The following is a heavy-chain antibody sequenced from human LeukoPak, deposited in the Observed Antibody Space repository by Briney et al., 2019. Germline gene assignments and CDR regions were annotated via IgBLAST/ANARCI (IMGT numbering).Heavy chain of an antibody. CDR2: IYSGGST. CDR3: ASGYARRDFWSGYAQGGSSYYFDY. Sequence: GGSLRLSCAASGFTVSSNYMSWVRQAPGKGLEWVSVIYSGGSTYYADSVKGRFTISRDNSKNTLYLQMNSLRAEDTAVYYCASGYARRDFWSGYAQGGSSYYFDYWGQGTLVTVSS. D-gene: IGHD3-3*01. J-gene: IGHJ4*02. V-gene: IGHV3-53*01. CDR1: GFTVSSNY.